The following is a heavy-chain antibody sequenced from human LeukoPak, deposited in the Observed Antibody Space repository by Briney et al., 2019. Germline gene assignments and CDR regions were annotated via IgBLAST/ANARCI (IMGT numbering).Heavy chain of an antibody. CDR2: ISSSSSYI. Sequence: GGSLRLSCAASGFTFSSYSMNWVRQAPGKGLEWVSSISSSSSYIYYADSVKGRFTVSRDNAKNSLYLQMNSLRAEDTAVYYCARDLVAKSDGSGSPWGQGTLVTVSS. CDR3: ARDLVAKSDGSGSP. V-gene: IGHV3-21*01. D-gene: IGHD3-10*01. CDR1: GFTFSSYS. J-gene: IGHJ4*02.